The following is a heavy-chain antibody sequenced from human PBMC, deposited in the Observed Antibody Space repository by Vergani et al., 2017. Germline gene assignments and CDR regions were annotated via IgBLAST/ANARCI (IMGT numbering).Heavy chain of an antibody. CDR1: GGSISSYY. CDR2: IYYSGST. J-gene: IGHJ4*02. V-gene: IGHV4-59*01. Sequence: VQLQESGPGLVKPSETLSLTCTVSGGSISSYYWSWIRQPPGKGLEWIGYIYYSGSTNYNPSLKSRVTISVDTSKNQFSLKLSSVTAADTAVYYCARAYYDILTGYDYWGQGTLVTVSS. D-gene: IGHD3-9*01. CDR3: ARAYYDILTGYDY.